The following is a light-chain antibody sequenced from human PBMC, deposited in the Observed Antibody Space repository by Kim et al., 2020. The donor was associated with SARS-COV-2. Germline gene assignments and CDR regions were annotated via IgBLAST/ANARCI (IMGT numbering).Light chain of an antibody. V-gene: IGLV2-14*03. CDR2: DVS. Sequence: GQSITTSCTGTSSDVGYYNYVSWYQQHPGKAPKLMIYDVSNWPSGVSNRFSGSKSGNTASLTISGLQAEDEADYYCSSFTSSSTYVFGTGTKVTVL. CDR3: SSFTSSSTYV. CDR1: SSDVGYYNY. J-gene: IGLJ1*01.